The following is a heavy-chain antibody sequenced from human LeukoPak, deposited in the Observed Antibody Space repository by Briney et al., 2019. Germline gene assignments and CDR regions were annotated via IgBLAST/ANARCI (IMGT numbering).Heavy chain of an antibody. D-gene: IGHD3-22*01. CDR2: ISYDGSNK. CDR3: AKEDYDSSGYLY. CDR1: GFTFSSYA. Sequence: GGSLRLPCAVSGFTFSSYAMTWVRQAPGKGLEWVAVISYDGSNKYYADSVKGRFTISRDNSKNTLYPQMNSLRAEDTAVYYCAKEDYDSSGYLYWGQGTLVTVSS. J-gene: IGHJ4*02. V-gene: IGHV3-30*18.